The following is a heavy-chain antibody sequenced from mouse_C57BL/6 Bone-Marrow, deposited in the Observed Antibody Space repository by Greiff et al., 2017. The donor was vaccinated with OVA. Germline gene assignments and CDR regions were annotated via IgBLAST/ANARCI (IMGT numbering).Heavy chain of an antibody. J-gene: IGHJ2*01. V-gene: IGHV1-55*01. Sequence: QVQLQQSGAELVKPGASVKMSCKASGYTFTSYWITWVKQRPGQGLEWIGDIYPGSGSTNYNEKFKSKATLTVDSSSSTAYMKLSSLTSEDSAVYYCARQLHDFDYWGQGTTLTVSS. CDR2: IYPGSGST. CDR1: GYTFTSYW. CDR3: ARQLHDFDY. D-gene: IGHD4-1*02.